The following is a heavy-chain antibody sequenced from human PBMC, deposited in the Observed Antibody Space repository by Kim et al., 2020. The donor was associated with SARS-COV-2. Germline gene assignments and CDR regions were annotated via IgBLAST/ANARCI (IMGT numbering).Heavy chain of an antibody. CDR3: AKGILTGYLPATSLDY. CDR2: ISYDGSNK. Sequence: GGSLRLSCAASGFTFSSYGMHWVRQAPGKGLEWVAVISYDGSNKYYADSVKGRFTISRDNSKNTLYLQMNSLRAEDTAVYYCAKGILTGYLPATSLDYWGQGTLVTVSS. J-gene: IGHJ4*02. CDR1: GFTFSSYG. D-gene: IGHD3-9*01. V-gene: IGHV3-30*18.